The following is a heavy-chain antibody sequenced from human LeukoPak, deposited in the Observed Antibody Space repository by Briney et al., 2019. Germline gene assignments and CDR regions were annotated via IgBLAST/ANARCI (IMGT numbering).Heavy chain of an antibody. J-gene: IGHJ4*02. CDR1: GFTFSSYW. CDR3: ARRGTSSSWAHFDY. CDR2: IKQDGSEK. Sequence: GGSLRLSCAASGFTFSSYWMTWVRQAPGKGLEWVAKIKQDGSEKYYVDSVKGRFTISRDNAKNSLYLQMNSLGAEDMALYYCARRGTSSSWAHFDYWGQGTLVTVSS. V-gene: IGHV3-7*05. D-gene: IGHD6-13*01.